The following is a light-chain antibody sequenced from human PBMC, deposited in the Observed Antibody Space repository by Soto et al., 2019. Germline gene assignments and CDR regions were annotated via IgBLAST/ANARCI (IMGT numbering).Light chain of an antibody. J-gene: IGKJ4*01. CDR3: QQYYTTPLLT. Sequence: DIVMTQSPDSLAVSLGERAVINCKTSQSLLYSSKNKNYLAWYQQKPGQPPKLLIYWASTRESGVPDRFSGRGSGTDFTLTISSLQAEDVAVYYCQQYYTTPLLTFGGGTKGEIK. CDR2: WAS. CDR1: QSLLYSSKNKNY. V-gene: IGKV4-1*01.